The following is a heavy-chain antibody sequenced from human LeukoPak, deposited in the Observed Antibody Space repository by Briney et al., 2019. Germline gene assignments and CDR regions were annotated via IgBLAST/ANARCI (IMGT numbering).Heavy chain of an antibody. CDR2: ISSSSSYI. CDR3: GRDVLGETGAGGP. Sequence: PGGSLRLSCAASGFTFSSYSMNWVRQAPGKGLEWVSSISSSSSYIYYADSVKGRFTISRDNSRNSVTLQMNSLRADDTAMYYCGRDVLGETGAGGPWGQGALVTVSS. J-gene: IGHJ5*02. V-gene: IGHV3-21*01. D-gene: IGHD3-10*01. CDR1: GFTFSSYS.